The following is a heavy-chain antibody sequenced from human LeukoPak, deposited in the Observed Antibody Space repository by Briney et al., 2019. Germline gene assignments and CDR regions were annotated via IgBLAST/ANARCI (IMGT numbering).Heavy chain of an antibody. CDR2: INPNSGGT. CDR1: GYTFTGYY. V-gene: IGHV1-2*02. CDR3: AREGIAAAGSNWFDP. Sequence: GALVKVSCKASGYTFTGYYMHWVREAPGQGLEWMGWINPNSGGTNYAQKFQGRVTMTRDTSISTAYMELSRLRSDDTAVYYCAREGIAAAGSNWFDPWGQGTPVTVSS. D-gene: IGHD6-13*01. J-gene: IGHJ5*02.